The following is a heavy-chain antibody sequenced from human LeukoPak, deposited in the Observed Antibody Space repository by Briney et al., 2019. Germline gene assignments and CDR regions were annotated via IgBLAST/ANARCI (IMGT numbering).Heavy chain of an antibody. CDR1: GGSISSGGYY. Sequence: PSQTLSLTCTVSGGSISSGGYYWSWIRQPPGKGLEWIGYIYHSGSTYYNPSLKSRVTISVDTSKNQFSLKLSSVTAADTAVYYCARGSPITVTQYYFDYWGQGTLVTVSS. J-gene: IGHJ4*02. V-gene: IGHV4-30-2*05. CDR3: ARGSPITVTQYYFDY. CDR2: IYHSGST. D-gene: IGHD4-11*01.